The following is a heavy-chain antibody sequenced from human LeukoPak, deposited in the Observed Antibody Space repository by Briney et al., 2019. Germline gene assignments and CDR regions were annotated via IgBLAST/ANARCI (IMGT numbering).Heavy chain of an antibody. J-gene: IGHJ4*02. CDR2: IYPGESDI. CDR1: GYTFSKYW. Sequence: GESLKISCKASGYTFSKYWIGWVRQMPGKGLEWMGIIYPGESDIRYSPSFQGQVTFSADKSISTAYLQWASLKASDTAVYYCARERFGELLYDYWGQGTLVTVSS. D-gene: IGHD3-10*01. CDR3: ARERFGELLYDY. V-gene: IGHV5-51*01.